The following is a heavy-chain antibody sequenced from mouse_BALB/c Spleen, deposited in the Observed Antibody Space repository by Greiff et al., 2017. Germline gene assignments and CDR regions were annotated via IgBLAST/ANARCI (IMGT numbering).Heavy chain of an antibody. Sequence: QVQLQQSGPELVKPGASVKISCKASGYAFSSSWMNWVKQRPGQGLEWIGRIYPGDGDTNYNGKFKGKATLTADKSSSTAYMQLSSLTSVDSAVYFCARSDSSGYRYAMDYWGQGTSVTVSS. V-gene: IGHV1-82*01. D-gene: IGHD3-2*01. CDR2: IYPGDGDT. J-gene: IGHJ4*01. CDR1: GYAFSSSW. CDR3: ARSDSSGYRYAMDY.